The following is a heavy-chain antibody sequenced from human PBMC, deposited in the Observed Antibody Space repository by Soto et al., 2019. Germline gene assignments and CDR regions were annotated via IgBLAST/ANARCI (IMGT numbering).Heavy chain of an antibody. D-gene: IGHD6-13*01. V-gene: IGHV3-21*01. CDR2: ISSSSSYI. Sequence: EVQLVESGGGLVKPGGSLRLSCAASGFTFSSYSMNWVRQAPGKGLEWVSSISSSSSYIYYADSVKGRFTISRDNAKNSLYLQMNSLRAEDTAVYYCARIAATPDAFDIWGQGRMVTVSS. J-gene: IGHJ3*02. CDR3: ARIAATPDAFDI. CDR1: GFTFSSYS.